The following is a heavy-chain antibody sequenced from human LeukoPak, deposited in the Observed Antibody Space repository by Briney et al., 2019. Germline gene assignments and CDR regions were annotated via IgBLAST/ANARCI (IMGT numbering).Heavy chain of an antibody. Sequence: GGSLRLSCAASGFTLSDYILDWVPQAPGKGLEWVGRIRRGTNSYTTEYAASVKGRFIISRDDSKNSVYLHMNSLKTEDTAVYHCTRDGGEGGNSAFDIWGQGTMVTVSS. CDR2: IRRGTNSYTT. CDR3: TRDGGEGGNSAFDI. J-gene: IGHJ3*02. D-gene: IGHD3-16*01. CDR1: GFTLSDYI. V-gene: IGHV3-72*01.